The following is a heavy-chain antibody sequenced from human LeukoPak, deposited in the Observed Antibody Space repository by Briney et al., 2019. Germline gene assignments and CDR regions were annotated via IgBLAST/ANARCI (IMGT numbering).Heavy chain of an antibody. J-gene: IGHJ1*01. V-gene: IGHV3-30*18. CDR2: ISYDGSNK. D-gene: IGHD1-26*01. CDR1: GFIFSTYG. CDR3: AKTQGSGRQGYFQH. Sequence: GGSLRLSCTASGFIFSTYGMHWVRQAPGKGLEWVAVISYDGSNKYYADSVKGRFTISRDNSKNTLYLQMNSLRAEDTAVYYCAKTQGSGRQGYFQHWGQGTLVTVSS.